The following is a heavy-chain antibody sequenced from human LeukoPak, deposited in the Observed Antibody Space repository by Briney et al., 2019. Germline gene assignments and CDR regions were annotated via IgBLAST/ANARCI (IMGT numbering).Heavy chain of an antibody. CDR3: ETTLYSRSCFDY. CDR2: VYYSGTT. J-gene: IGHJ4*02. CDR1: GGSLRSGSYY. D-gene: IGHD6-6*01. V-gene: IGHV4-39*05. Sequence: SETPSLTCTVSGGSLRSGSYYWGWIRQPPGKGLEWIGSVYYSGTTYYNPSLKSRVTMSVDTSKNQFSLKLSAVTAADTVIYYCETTLYSRSCFDYWGQGTLVTVSS.